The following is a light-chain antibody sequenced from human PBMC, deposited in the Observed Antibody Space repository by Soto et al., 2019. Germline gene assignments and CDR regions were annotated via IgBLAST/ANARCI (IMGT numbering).Light chain of an antibody. CDR1: SSNIGAGYD. Sequence: SVLPQLPSVSGVPGQRVTISCTGSSSNIGAGYDVHWYQQLPGTAPKLLIYGNSNRPSGVPDRFSGSKSGTSASLAITGLQAEDEADYYCQSYDSSLSGYVFGTGTKVTVL. V-gene: IGLV1-40*01. CDR3: QSYDSSLSGYV. J-gene: IGLJ1*01. CDR2: GNS.